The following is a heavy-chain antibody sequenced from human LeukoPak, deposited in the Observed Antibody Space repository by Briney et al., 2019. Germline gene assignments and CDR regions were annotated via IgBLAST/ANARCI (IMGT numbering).Heavy chain of an antibody. J-gene: IGHJ4*02. Sequence: PGGSLRLSCAASGFTVSSNYMSWVRQAPGKGLEWVSVIYSGGSTYYADSVKGRFTISRDNSKNTLYPQMNSLRAEDTAVYYCARDPQVRPSATRYDSSGYYSYWGQGTLVTVSS. CDR1: GFTVSSNY. D-gene: IGHD3-22*01. CDR3: ARDPQVRPSATRYDSSGYYSY. V-gene: IGHV3-66*01. CDR2: IYSGGST.